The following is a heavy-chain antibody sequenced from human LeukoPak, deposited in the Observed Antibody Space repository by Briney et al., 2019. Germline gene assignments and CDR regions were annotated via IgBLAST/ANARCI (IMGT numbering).Heavy chain of an antibody. CDR3: AREGIREPYDY. CDR2: IIPIFGTA. Sequence: SVKVSCKASGGTFSIYAISWVRQAPGQGLEWMGGIIPIFGTANYAQKYQGRVTITADESTSTAYMELSSLRSEDTAVCYCAREGIREPYDYWGQGTLVTVSS. CDR1: GGTFSIYA. D-gene: IGHD1-14*01. V-gene: IGHV1-69*13. J-gene: IGHJ4*02.